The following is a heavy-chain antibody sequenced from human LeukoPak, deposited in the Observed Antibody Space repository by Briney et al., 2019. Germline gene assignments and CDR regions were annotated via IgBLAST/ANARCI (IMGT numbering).Heavy chain of an antibody. J-gene: IGHJ4*02. D-gene: IGHD6-19*01. CDR2: INTDGTVT. CDR1: GFTFSKYW. V-gene: IGHV3-74*01. Sequence: GGSLRLSCAASGFTFSKYWMLWVRQAPGKGLESVSRINTDGTVTTYADSVKGRFTVSRDNVDNTMFLQMNSVRDEDTAVYYCATKQWLAPPPDSWGQGTPVTVSS. CDR3: ATKQWLAPPPDS.